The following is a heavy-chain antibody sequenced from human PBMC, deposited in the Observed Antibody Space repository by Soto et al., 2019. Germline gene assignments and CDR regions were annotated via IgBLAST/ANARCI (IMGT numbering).Heavy chain of an antibody. V-gene: IGHV1-69*01. D-gene: IGHD6-13*01. CDR1: GGTFSSYA. CDR2: IIPIFGTA. CDR3: ARACSAVKDPVTTTSYSNSWYWFDP. J-gene: IGHJ5*02. Sequence: QVQLVQSGAEVKKPGSSVKVSCKASGGTFSSYAISWVRQAPGQGLEWMGGIIPIFGTANYAQKFQGRVTILADDSTSTAYMELSSLSSEDRAVYYCARACSAVKDPVTTTSYSNSWYWFDPWGQGTLVTVSS.